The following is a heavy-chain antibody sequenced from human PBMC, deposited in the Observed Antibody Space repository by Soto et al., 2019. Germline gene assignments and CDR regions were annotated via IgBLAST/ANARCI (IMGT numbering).Heavy chain of an antibody. V-gene: IGHV1-69*13. CDR3: ARGVTMVRGVILKPSGYYYYGMDV. D-gene: IGHD3-10*01. CDR1: GGTFSSYA. J-gene: IGHJ6*02. CDR2: IIPIFGTA. Sequence: GASVKVSCKASGGTFSSYAISWVRQAPGQGLEWMGGIIPIFGTANYAQKFQGRVTITADESTSTAYMELSSLRSEDTAVYYCARGVTMVRGVILKPSGYYYYGMDVWGQGTTVTVSS.